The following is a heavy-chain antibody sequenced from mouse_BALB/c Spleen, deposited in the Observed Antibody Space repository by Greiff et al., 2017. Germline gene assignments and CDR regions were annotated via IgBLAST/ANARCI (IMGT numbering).Heavy chain of an antibody. J-gene: IGHJ4*01. Sequence: EVQLQESGGGLVQPGGSMKLSCVASGFTFSNYWMNWVRQSPEKGLEWVAEIRLKSNNYATHYAESVKGRFTISRDDSKSSVYLQMNNLRAEDTGIYYCSFGTLYAMDYWGQGTSVTVSS. CDR2: IRLKSNNYAT. V-gene: IGHV6-6*02. CDR1: GFTFSNYW. CDR3: SFGTLYAMDY. D-gene: IGHD3-1*01.